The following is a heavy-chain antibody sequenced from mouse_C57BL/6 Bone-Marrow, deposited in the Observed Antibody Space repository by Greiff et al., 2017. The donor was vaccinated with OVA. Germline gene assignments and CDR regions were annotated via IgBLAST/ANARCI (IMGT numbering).Heavy chain of an antibody. J-gene: IGHJ2*01. CDR1: GFTFSSYA. CDR3: TRGMVSYYFDY. Sequence: EVHLVESGEGLVKPGGSLKLSCAASGFTFSSYAMSWVRQTPEKRLEWVAYISSGGDYIYYADTVKGRFTISRDNARNTLYLQMSSLKSEDTAMYYCTRGMVSYYFDYWGQGTTLTVSS. V-gene: IGHV5-9-1*02. D-gene: IGHD2-10*02. CDR2: ISSGGDYI.